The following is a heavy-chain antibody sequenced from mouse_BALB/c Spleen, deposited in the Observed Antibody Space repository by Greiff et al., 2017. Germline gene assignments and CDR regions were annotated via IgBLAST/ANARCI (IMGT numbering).Heavy chain of an antibody. CDR3: ARGLLPYVAMDY. CDR1: GYTFSSYW. CDR2: ILPGSGST. J-gene: IGHJ4*01. Sequence: VHLVESGAELMKPGASVKISCKATGYTFSSYWIEWVKQRPGHGLEWIGEILPGSGSTNYNEKFKGKATFTADTSSNTAYMQLSSLTSEDSAVYYCARGLLPYVAMDYWGQGTSVTVSS. V-gene: IGHV1-9*01. D-gene: IGHD1-1*01.